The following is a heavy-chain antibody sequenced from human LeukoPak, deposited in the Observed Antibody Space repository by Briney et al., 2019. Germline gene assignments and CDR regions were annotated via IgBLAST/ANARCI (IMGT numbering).Heavy chain of an antibody. CDR3: ARDLGGYSYGSPFDY. Sequence: PGGSLRLSCAASGFTFSSYRMNWVRQAPGKGLEWVSYISSSSSTIYYADSVKGRFTISRDNAKNSLYLQMNSLRAEDTAVYYCARDLGGYSYGSPFDYWGQGTLVTVSS. CDR1: GFTFSSYR. CDR2: ISSSSSTI. D-gene: IGHD5-18*01. J-gene: IGHJ4*02. V-gene: IGHV3-48*04.